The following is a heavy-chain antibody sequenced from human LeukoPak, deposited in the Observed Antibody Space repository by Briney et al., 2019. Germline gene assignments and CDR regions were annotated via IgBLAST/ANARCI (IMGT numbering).Heavy chain of an antibody. CDR1: GGSFSGYY. D-gene: IGHD6-13*01. J-gene: IGHJ4*02. CDR3: AREASRIAAAGIRYIIDY. CDR2: INHSGST. V-gene: IGHV4-34*01. Sequence: PSETLSLTCAVYGGSFSGYYWSGIRQPPGKGLEWIGEINHSGSTNYNPSLKGRVTISVDTSKNQFSLKLSSVTAADTAVYYCAREASRIAAAGIRYIIDYWGQGTLVTVSS.